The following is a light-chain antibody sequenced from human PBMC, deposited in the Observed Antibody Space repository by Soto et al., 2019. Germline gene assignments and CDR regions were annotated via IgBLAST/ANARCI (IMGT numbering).Light chain of an antibody. J-gene: IGLJ3*02. CDR2: DVS. V-gene: IGLV2-11*01. Sequence: QSALTKPRSVSGSPGQSVTISCTGTSGDVGGYNFVSWYQQHPGKAPTLMIFDVSQRPSGVPDRFSGSKSGNTASLTISGLQAEDEADYFCYSYRGSYTWVFGGGTKLTVL. CDR1: SGDVGGYNF. CDR3: YSYRGSYTWV.